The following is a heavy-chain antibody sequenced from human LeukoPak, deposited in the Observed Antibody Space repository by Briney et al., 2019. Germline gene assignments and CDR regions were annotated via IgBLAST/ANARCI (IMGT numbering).Heavy chain of an antibody. D-gene: IGHD2-2*01. CDR1: GGTFSSYT. CDR2: IIPILGIA. CDR3: EREEDIVVVTASHDAFDI. V-gene: IGHV1-69*04. J-gene: IGHJ3*02. Sequence: SVKVSCKASGGTFSSYTISWVRQAPGQGLEWMGRIIPILGIANYAQKFQGRVTITADKSTSTAYMELSSLRSEDTAVYYCEREEDIVVVTASHDAFDIWGQGTMVTVSS.